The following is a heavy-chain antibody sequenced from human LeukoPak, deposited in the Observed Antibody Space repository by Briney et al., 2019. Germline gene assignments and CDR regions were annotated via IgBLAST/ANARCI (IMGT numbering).Heavy chain of an antibody. V-gene: IGHV4-34*01. Sequence: PSETLSLTCAVYGGSFSGYYWSWIRQPPGKGLEWIGEINHSGSTNYNPSLKSRVTISVDTSKNQFSLKLSSVTAADTAVYYCATGGNSGFIDYWGQGTLVTVSS. CDR3: ATGGNSGFIDY. CDR1: GGSFSGYY. CDR2: INHSGST. D-gene: IGHD2-21*02. J-gene: IGHJ4*02.